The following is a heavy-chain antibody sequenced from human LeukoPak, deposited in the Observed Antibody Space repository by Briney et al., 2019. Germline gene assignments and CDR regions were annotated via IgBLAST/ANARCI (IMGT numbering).Heavy chain of an antibody. Sequence: SVKVSCKASGGTFSSYAISWVRQAPGQGLEWMGGIIPIFGTANYAQKFQGRVTITADESTSTAYMELSSLRSEDMAVYYCARGSTYYDILTGSLDYWGQGTLVTVSS. CDR3: ARGSTYYDILTGSLDY. CDR1: GGTFSSYA. CDR2: IIPIFGTA. V-gene: IGHV1-69*13. J-gene: IGHJ4*02. D-gene: IGHD3-9*01.